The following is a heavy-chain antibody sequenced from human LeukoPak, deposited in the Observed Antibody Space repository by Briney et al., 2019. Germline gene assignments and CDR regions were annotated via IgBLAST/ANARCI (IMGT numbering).Heavy chain of an antibody. CDR3: ARDRYSSGWYDY. D-gene: IGHD6-19*01. Sequence: PGGSLRLSCAASGFTFSSCSMNWVRQAPGKGLEWVSSISSSSSYIYYADSVKGRFTISRDNAKNSLYLQMNSLRAEDTAVYYCARDRYSSGWYDYWGQGTLVTVSS. CDR2: ISSSSSYI. V-gene: IGHV3-21*01. CDR1: GFTFSSCS. J-gene: IGHJ4*02.